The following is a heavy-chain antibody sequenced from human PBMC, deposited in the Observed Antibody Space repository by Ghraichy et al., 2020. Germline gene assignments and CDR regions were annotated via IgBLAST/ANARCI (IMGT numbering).Heavy chain of an antibody. Sequence: GGSLRLSCAASGFTFSNHWMHWVRQAPGKGLVWVSRINNAGRDTNYADSVKGRFTISRDNAKNTLDLQMNSLRAEDTAVYYCARGLRGPDYWGQGTLVTVSS. J-gene: IGHJ4*02. CDR2: INNAGRDT. CDR1: GFTFSNHW. V-gene: IGHV3-74*01. CDR3: ARGLRGPDY. D-gene: IGHD3-16*01.